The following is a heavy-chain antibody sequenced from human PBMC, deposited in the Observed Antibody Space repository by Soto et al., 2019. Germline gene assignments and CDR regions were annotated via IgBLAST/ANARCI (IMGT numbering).Heavy chain of an antibody. CDR3: ARYYDFWSGFDAFDI. CDR2: ISGSSSST. CDR1: GLNFISYA. D-gene: IGHD3-3*01. V-gene: IGHV3-21*01. J-gene: IGHJ3*02. Sequence: GGSMTLSCAASGLNFISYAMSWVRQTPGKGLEWVSSISGSSSSTYYADLVKGRFTISRDNAKNSLYLQMNSLRAEDTAVYYCARYYDFWSGFDAFDIWGQGTMVTVSS.